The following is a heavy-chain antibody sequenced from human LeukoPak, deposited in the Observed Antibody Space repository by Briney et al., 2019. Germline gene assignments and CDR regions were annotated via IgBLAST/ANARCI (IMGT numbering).Heavy chain of an antibody. CDR2: IKVDGSEK. J-gene: IGHJ5*02. D-gene: IGHD6-13*01. V-gene: IGHV3-7*04. Sequence: GGSLRLSCAASGFGFSSYWMTWVRQAPGRGLEWVANIKVDGSEKYYVDSVKGRFTISRHNAENSLYLQMNSLRAEDTAVYYCARGTSSSPNWFDPWGQGTLVTVSS. CDR3: ARGTSSSPNWFDP. CDR1: GFGFSSYW.